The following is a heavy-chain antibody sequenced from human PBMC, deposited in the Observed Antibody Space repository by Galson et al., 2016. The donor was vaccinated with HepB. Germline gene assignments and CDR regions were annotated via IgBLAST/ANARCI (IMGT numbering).Heavy chain of an antibody. Sequence: SLRLSCAASEFTFSTYGMHWVRQAPGKGLEWVALIWHDGSNKYYADSVKGRFTISRDNPKNTLYLQMNSLKVEDTAVYYCAREMHVAAAAAFDFWGRGTQVTVSS. CDR2: IWHDGSNK. D-gene: IGHD6-13*01. V-gene: IGHV3-33*01. CDR3: AREMHVAAAAAFDF. J-gene: IGHJ4*02. CDR1: EFTFSTYG.